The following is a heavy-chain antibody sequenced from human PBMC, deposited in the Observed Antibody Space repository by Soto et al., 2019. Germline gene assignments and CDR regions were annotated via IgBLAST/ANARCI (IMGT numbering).Heavy chain of an antibody. CDR2: IYYSGST. Sequence: QVQLQESGPGLVKPSQTLSLTCTVSGGSISSGGYYWSWIRQHPGKGLEWIGYIYYSGSTYYNPSLESRVTISVDTSKNQFSLKLSSVTAADTAVYYCARDIVVVPAARSYGMDVWGQGTTVTVSS. D-gene: IGHD2-2*01. J-gene: IGHJ6*02. V-gene: IGHV4-31*03. CDR3: ARDIVVVPAARSYGMDV. CDR1: GGSISSGGYY.